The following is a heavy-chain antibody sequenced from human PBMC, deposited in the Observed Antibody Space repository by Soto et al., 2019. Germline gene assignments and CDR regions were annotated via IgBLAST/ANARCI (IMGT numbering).Heavy chain of an antibody. CDR3: ARVHVMVVAGSTFDY. J-gene: IGHJ4*01. CDR2: IYHGGTT. Sequence: SESLSLTCTVCGYSISSGSYWAWIRQPPGKGPEWIASIYHGGTTFYNPSLKSRITISVDTSNNQFSLKLTSVTAADTAVYYCARVHVMVVAGSTFDYWGHGTLVTVSS. CDR1: GYSISSGSY. V-gene: IGHV4-38-2*02. D-gene: IGHD6-19*01.